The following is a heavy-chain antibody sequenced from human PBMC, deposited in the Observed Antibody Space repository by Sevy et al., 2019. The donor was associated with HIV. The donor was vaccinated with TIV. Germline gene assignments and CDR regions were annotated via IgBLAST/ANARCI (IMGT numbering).Heavy chain of an antibody. CDR3: ARDDVGCSSTSCYGFDY. CDR2: ISYDGSNK. D-gene: IGHD2-2*01. Sequence: GGSLRLSCAASGFTFSSYAMHWVRQAPGKGLEWVAVISYDGSNKHYANSVKGRFTISRDNSKNTLYLQMNSLRAEDTAVYYCARDDVGCSSTSCYGFDYWGQGTLVTVSS. J-gene: IGHJ4*02. CDR1: GFTFSSYA. V-gene: IGHV3-30-3*01.